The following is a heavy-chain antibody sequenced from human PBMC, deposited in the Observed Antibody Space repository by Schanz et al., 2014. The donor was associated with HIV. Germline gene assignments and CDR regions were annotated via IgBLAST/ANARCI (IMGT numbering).Heavy chain of an antibody. CDR1: GFNFDDYV. CDR2: ISWNSGSI. J-gene: IGHJ4*02. V-gene: IGHV3-9*01. Sequence: EVQLVESGGGLVQPGRSLRLSCTGSGFNFDDYVMYWVRQAPGKGLEWVSGISWNSGSIGYADSVKGRFTISRDNANNSLFLQMDSLRGDDTGVYFCAREVVGLPLVNYWGQGILVSVSS. CDR3: AREVVGLPLVNY. D-gene: IGHD1-26*01.